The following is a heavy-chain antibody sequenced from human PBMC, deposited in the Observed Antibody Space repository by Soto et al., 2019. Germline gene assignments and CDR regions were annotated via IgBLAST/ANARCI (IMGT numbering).Heavy chain of an antibody. J-gene: IGHJ4*02. Sequence: QVQLQQWGAGLLKPWETLSRTCAVSGGYFSGYYWTWIRQPPGKGLEWIGEINHSGSTDYNPSIRSRVTISLDTSKSRFSLRLNSVTAADTAVYYCARGPKWLRANYFDYWGPGTLVTVSS. CDR2: INHSGST. CDR1: GGYFSGYY. CDR3: ARGPKWLRANYFDY. V-gene: IGHV4-34*01. D-gene: IGHD5-12*01.